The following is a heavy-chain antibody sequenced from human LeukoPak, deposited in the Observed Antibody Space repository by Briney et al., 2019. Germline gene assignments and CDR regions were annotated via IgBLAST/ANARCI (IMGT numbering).Heavy chain of an antibody. J-gene: IGHJ6*02. CDR2: ISYDGSNK. Sequence: PGRSLRLSCAASGFTFSGYGMHWVRQAPGKGLEWVAVISYDGSNKYYADSVKGRFTISRDKSKNTLYLQMNSLRAEDTALYYCAKDVVPMVRGVFDCYYYGMDVWGQGTTVTVSS. D-gene: IGHD3-10*01. CDR3: AKDVVPMVRGVFDCYYYGMDV. CDR1: GFTFSGYG. V-gene: IGHV3-30*18.